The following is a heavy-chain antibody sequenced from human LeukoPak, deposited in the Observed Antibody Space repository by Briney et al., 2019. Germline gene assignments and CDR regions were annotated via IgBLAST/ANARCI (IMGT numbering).Heavy chain of an antibody. D-gene: IGHD6-13*01. Sequence: GGSLRLSCAASGFTFSSYAMHWVRQAPGKGLEWVAVISYDGSNKYYADSVKGRFTISRDNSKNTLYLQMNSLRAEDTAVYYCAMSYSSSWYEFDYWGQGTLVTVSS. CDR3: AMSYSSSWYEFDY. V-gene: IGHV3-30-3*01. CDR1: GFTFSSYA. J-gene: IGHJ4*02. CDR2: ISYDGSNK.